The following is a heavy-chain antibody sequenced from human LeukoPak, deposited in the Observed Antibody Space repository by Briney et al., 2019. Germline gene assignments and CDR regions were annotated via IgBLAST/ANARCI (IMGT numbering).Heavy chain of an antibody. V-gene: IGHV4-30-2*01. J-gene: IGHJ4*02. D-gene: IGHD4-11*01. Sequence: SETLSLTCAVSGGSLSSGGYSWGWLRQPPGRGLEWIGYIYHSGSTYHNPYLKSRVTISVDRSKNQFSLKRSSVTAADTAVYYCARDTVSTRFDYWGQGTLVTVSS. CDR1: GGSLSSGGYS. CDR2: IYHSGST. CDR3: ARDTVSTRFDY.